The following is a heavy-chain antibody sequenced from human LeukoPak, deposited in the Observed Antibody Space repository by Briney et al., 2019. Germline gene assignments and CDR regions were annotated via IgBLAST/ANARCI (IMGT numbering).Heavy chain of an antibody. D-gene: IGHD1-26*01. CDR2: IRSKANSYAT. CDR1: GYSFTSYW. CDR3: TRTSGFNVASVGTDY. V-gene: IGHV3-73*01. Sequence: GESLKISCKGSGYSFTSYWIGWVRQASGKGLEWVGRIRSKANSYATAYAASVKGRFTISRDDSKNTAYLQMNSLKTEDTAVYYCTRTSGFNVASVGTDYWGQGTLVTVSS. J-gene: IGHJ4*02.